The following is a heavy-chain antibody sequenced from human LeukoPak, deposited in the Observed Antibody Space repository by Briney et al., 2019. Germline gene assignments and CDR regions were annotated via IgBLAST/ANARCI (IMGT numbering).Heavy chain of an antibody. CDR1: GGSFSGYY. Sequence: SETLSLTCAVYGGSFSGYYWSWIRQPPGKGLEWIGEINHSGSTNYNPSLKSRVTMSVDTSKNQISLKLSFVTAADTAVYYFAREPDRIRFDPWGQGTLVTVSS. V-gene: IGHV4-34*01. D-gene: IGHD1-14*01. CDR3: AREPDRIRFDP. J-gene: IGHJ5*02. CDR2: INHSGST.